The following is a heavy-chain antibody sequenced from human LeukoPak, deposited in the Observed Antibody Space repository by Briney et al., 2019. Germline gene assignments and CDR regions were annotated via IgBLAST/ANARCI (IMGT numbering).Heavy chain of an antibody. Sequence: SETLSLTCTVSGGSISSYYWSWIRQPAGKGLEWIGRIYTSGSTNYNPSLKSRVTMSVDTSKNQFSLKLSSVTAADTAVYYCARAHLATVVAPFDYWGQGTLVTVSS. CDR1: GGSISSYY. D-gene: IGHD3-22*01. CDR3: ARAHLATVVAPFDY. V-gene: IGHV4-4*07. J-gene: IGHJ4*02. CDR2: IYTSGST.